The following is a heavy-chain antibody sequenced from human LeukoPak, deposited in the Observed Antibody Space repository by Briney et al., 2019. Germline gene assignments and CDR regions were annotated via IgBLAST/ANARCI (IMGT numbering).Heavy chain of an antibody. Sequence: PGGSLRLSCAASGFTFSSYAMRWVRQAPGKGLEWVSAIGSGSGGTTIYADSVKGRFTISRDNSKNTLYLQMDSLRAEDTAVYYCAKDRITGTPYYFDYWGQGTLVTVSS. CDR1: GFTFSSYA. CDR2: IGSGSGGTT. D-gene: IGHD1-20*01. CDR3: AKDRITGTPYYFDY. V-gene: IGHV3-23*01. J-gene: IGHJ4*02.